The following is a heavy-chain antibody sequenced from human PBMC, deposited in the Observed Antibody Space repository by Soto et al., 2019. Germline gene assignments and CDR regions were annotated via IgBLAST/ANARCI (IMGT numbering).Heavy chain of an antibody. V-gene: IGHV3-30*03. Sequence: QVQLVESGGGVVQPGRSLRLSCAASGFTFSSYGMHWVRKAPGKGLEWVAVISYDGSNKYYADSVKGRFTISRDNSKNTLYLQMNSLRAEDTAVYYCASSIAVDATGGYWGQGTLVTVSS. D-gene: IGHD6-19*01. CDR3: ASSIAVDATGGY. J-gene: IGHJ4*02. CDR2: ISYDGSNK. CDR1: GFTFSSYG.